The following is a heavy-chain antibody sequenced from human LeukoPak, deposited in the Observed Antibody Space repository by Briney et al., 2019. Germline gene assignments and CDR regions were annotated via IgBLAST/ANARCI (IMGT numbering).Heavy chain of an antibody. CDR1: VGSISSGDCY. CDR3: ARGITMIVVVDY. V-gene: IGHV4-30-4*01. J-gene: IGHJ4*02. Sequence: LSQTLSLTSTVSVGSISSGDCYWSWIRQPPGKGLEWIGYIYYSGSTYYNPSLKSRVTISVDTSKNQFSLKLSSVTAADTAVYYCARGITMIVVVDYWGQGTLVTVSS. CDR2: IYYSGST. D-gene: IGHD3-22*01.